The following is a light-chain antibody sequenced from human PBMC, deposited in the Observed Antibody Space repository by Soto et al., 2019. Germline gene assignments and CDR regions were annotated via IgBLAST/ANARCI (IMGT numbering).Light chain of an antibody. CDR2: AAS. CDR3: QHLNSYPIT. V-gene: IGKV1-9*01. J-gene: IGKJ3*01. CDR1: QGISNH. Sequence: DIPLTQSPSFLSASVGDRVTITCRASQGISNHLAWYQQRPGKPPKVVIYAASNLHSGVPSRFSGSGYGTEFTLTISSLQPEDLATYYCQHLNSYPITFGPGTKVDIK.